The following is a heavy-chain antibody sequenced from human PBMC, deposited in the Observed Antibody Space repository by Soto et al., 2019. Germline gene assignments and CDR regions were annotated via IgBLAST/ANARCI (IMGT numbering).Heavy chain of an antibody. CDR3: AKNRGDIVVVVAATRLHYYYYGMDV. D-gene: IGHD2-15*01. CDR2: ISGSGGST. V-gene: IGHV3-23*01. Sequence: GGSLRLSCAASGFTFSSYAMSWVRQAPGKGLEWVSAISGSGGSTYYADSVKGRFTISRDNSKNTLYLQMNSLRAEDTAVYYCAKNRGDIVVVVAATRLHYYYYGMDVWGQGTTVTVSS. CDR1: GFTFSSYA. J-gene: IGHJ6*02.